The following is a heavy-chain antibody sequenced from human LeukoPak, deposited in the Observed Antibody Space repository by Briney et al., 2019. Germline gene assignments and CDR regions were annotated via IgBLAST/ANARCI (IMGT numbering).Heavy chain of an antibody. CDR2: IKEDGREK. CDR1: GFTFSDSY. V-gene: IGHV3-7*01. D-gene: IGHD6-19*01. J-gene: IGHJ4*02. CDR3: GRGSGWLVDY. Sequence: EGSLRLSCTASGFTFSDSYMTWVRQAPGKGLEWVANIKEDGREKFYVDSVKGRFTISRDNSKNSVYLQMSSLRAEDTAMYYCGRGSGWLVDYWGQGTLVTVSS.